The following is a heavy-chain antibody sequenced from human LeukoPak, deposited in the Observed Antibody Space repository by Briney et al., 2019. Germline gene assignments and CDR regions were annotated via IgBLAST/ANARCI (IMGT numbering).Heavy chain of an antibody. J-gene: IGHJ4*02. D-gene: IGHD3-9*01. CDR2: ISTSRSYI. CDR3: ARGGAYYDILTGYVYFDY. CDR1: GFTFSSYS. Sequence: GGSLRLSCAASGFTFSSYSMNWVRQAPGKGLEWVSSISTSRSYIYYADSVKGRFTISRDNAKNSLYLQMNSLRAEDTAVYYCARGGAYYDILTGYVYFDYWGQGTLVTVSS. V-gene: IGHV3-21*01.